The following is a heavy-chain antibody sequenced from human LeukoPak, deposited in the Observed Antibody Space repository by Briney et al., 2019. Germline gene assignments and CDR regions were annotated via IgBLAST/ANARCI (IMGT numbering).Heavy chain of an antibody. CDR3: ALFDRPRLPPKAGWGAVAGKSY. D-gene: IGHD6-19*01. CDR2: IYYSGST. J-gene: IGHJ4*02. Sequence: SETLSLTCSVSGVSISPYYWSWIRQPPGKGLEWIGYIYYSGSTNYNPSLKSRVTISVDTSKNQFSLKLSSVTAADTAVYYCALFDRPRLPPKAGWGAVAGKSYWGQGTLVTVSS. V-gene: IGHV4-59*08. CDR1: GVSISPYY.